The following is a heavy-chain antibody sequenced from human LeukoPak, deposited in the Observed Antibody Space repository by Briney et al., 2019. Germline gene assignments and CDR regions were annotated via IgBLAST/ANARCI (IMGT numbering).Heavy chain of an antibody. V-gene: IGHV3-30-3*01. CDR2: ISYDGSNK. CDR1: GFTFSSYA. Sequence: GGSLRLSCAASGFTFSSYAMHWVRQAPGKGLEWVAVISYDGSNKYYAGSVKGRFTISRDNSKNTLYLQMNSLRAEDTAVYYCARSRFKVGAGDYWGQGTLVTVSS. J-gene: IGHJ4*02. CDR3: ARSRFKVGAGDY. D-gene: IGHD1-26*01.